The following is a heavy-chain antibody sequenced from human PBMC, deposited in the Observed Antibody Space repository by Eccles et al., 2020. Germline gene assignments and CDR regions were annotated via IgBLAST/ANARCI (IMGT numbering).Heavy chain of an antibody. CDR3: ARVLAMVNQLDY. D-gene: IGHD5-18*01. Sequence: GRFTISRDNSKNTLYLQMNSLRAEDTAVYYCARVLAMVNQLDYWGQGTLV. V-gene: IGHV3-30*01. J-gene: IGHJ4*02.